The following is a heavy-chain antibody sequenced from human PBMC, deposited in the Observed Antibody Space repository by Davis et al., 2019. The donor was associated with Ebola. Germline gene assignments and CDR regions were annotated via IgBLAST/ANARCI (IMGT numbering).Heavy chain of an antibody. D-gene: IGHD3-22*01. V-gene: IGHV5-10-1*01. CDR2: IDPSDSYT. CDR3: AVVITTQGNYYFDH. J-gene: IGHJ4*02. CDR1: GYSFTSHW. Sequence: KVSCKGSGYSFTSHWISWVRQMPGKGLEWMGRIDPSDSYTNYSPSFQGHVTISADKSISTAYLQWSSLKASDTAMYYCAVVITTQGNYYFDHWGQGTLVTVSS.